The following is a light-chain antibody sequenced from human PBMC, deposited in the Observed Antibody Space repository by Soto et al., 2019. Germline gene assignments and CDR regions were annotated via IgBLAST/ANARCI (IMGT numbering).Light chain of an antibody. CDR2: GAS. CDR1: QSVRSSY. V-gene: IGKV3D-20*02. J-gene: IGKJ3*01. Sequence: EIVLTQSPGTLSLSPGERATLSCRASQSVRSSYLAWYQQKPGQAPRLLIYGASSRATGIPDRFSGSGSGTDFTLTISRLEPEDFAVYYCQQRSNWPRFTFGPGTKVDIK. CDR3: QQRSNWPRFT.